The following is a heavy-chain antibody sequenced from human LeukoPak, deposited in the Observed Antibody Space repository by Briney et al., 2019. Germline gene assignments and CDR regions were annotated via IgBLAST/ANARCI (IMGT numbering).Heavy chain of an antibody. Sequence: PGRSLRLSCAASGFTFDDYAMHWVRQAPGKGLEWVSGISWNSGSIGYADSVKGRFTISRDNSKNTLYLQMNSLRAEDTAVYYCARDRAATNWFDPWGQGTLVTVSS. CDR3: ARDRAATNWFDP. D-gene: IGHD2-15*01. CDR2: ISWNSGSI. CDR1: GFTFDDYA. V-gene: IGHV3-9*01. J-gene: IGHJ5*02.